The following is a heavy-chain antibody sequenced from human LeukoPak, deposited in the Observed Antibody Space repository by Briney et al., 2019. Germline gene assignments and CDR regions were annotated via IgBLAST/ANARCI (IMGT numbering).Heavy chain of an antibody. J-gene: IGHJ4*02. D-gene: IGHD1-26*01. CDR1: GYSFTSYW. Sequence: GASLQISSKGSGYSFTSYWIGCVRRQPGKGLEWMGIIYTGDSDTRYSPSFQGQVTISADKSISTAYVQWSSLEASDTAMYYCARRSQSGIYVEYWGQGTLVTVSS. CDR2: IYTGDSDT. CDR3: ARRSQSGIYVEY. V-gene: IGHV5-51*01.